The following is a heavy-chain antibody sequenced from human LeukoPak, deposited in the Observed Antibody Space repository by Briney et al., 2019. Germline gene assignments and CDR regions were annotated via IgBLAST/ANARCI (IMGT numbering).Heavy chain of an antibody. D-gene: IGHD2-2*01. CDR1: GGTFSSYA. CDR3: ARGEGREDIVVVPAAMFDH. V-gene: IGHV1-69*01. J-gene: IGHJ4*02. CDR2: IIPIFGTA. Sequence: SVKVSCKASGGTFSSYAITWVRQAPGQGLEWMGGIIPIFGTANYAQKFQGRVTITADESTSTAYMELSSLRSEDTAVYYCARGEGREDIVVVPAAMFDHWGQGTLVTVSS.